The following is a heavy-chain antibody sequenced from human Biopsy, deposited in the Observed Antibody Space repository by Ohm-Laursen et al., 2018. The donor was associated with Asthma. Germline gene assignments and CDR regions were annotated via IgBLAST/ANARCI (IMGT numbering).Heavy chain of an antibody. J-gene: IGHJ4*02. V-gene: IGHV4-39*01. CDR1: GGSMSSSSYY. CDR3: ARHWDWGSFFDY. Sequence: TLSLTCTVSGGSMSSSSYYWGWIRQPPGKGPEWMGSISYTGGAYHNPSLKSRVTISVDTSKNHFSLKLSSVTAADTAVYYCARHWDWGSFFDYWGQGTPVTVSS. D-gene: IGHD7-27*01. CDR2: ISYTGGA.